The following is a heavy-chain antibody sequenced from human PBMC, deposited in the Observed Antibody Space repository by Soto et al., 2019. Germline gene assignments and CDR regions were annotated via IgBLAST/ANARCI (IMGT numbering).Heavy chain of an antibody. V-gene: IGHV3-74*01. CDR3: ATGGSGYFTY. CDR1: GFTFNTYW. Sequence: EVQLVESGGGLVQPGGSLRLSCAASGFTFNTYWMQWVRQAPGKGLVWVSRIKSDGSYTNYADSVKGRFTISRDNGKNTLFLQMTSLGAEETAVYYCATGGSGYFTYWGQGTLVTVSS. D-gene: IGHD3-22*01. J-gene: IGHJ4*02. CDR2: IKSDGSYT.